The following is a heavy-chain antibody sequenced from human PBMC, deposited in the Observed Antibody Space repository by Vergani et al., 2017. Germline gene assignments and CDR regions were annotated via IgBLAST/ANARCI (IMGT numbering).Heavy chain of an antibody. CDR2: FDPEDGET. CDR1: GYTLTELS. CDR3: ARSRAYCSSTSCYTDY. Sequence: QVQLVQSGAEVKKPGASVKVSCKVSGYTLTELSMHWVRQAPGKGLEWMGGFDPEDGETIYAQKFQGRVTMIEDTSTDTAYMELSSLRSEDTAVYYCARSRAYCSSTSCYTDYWGQGTLVTVSS. V-gene: IGHV1-24*01. D-gene: IGHD2-2*02. J-gene: IGHJ4*02.